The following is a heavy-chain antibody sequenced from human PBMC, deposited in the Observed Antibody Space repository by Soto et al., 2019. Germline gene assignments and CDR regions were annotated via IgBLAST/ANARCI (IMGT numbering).Heavy chain of an antibody. Sequence: QVQLVQSGAEVKKPGSSVKVSCKASGGTFSRYTINWVRQAPGQGLEWVGRIIPIAAIANYTQKFQGRVTITADKSSSTAYMELTSLRSDNTDGYYCARGSTIVRRAPSAFDPWGQGTLVTVSS. D-gene: IGHD3-10*01. CDR3: ARGSTIVRRAPSAFDP. V-gene: IGHV1-69*02. CDR1: GGTFSRYT. J-gene: IGHJ5*02. CDR2: IIPIAAIA.